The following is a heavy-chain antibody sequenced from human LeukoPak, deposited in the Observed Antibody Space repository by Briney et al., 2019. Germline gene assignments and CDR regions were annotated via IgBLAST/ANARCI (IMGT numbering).Heavy chain of an antibody. D-gene: IGHD3-22*01. CDR3: AKGYDSTD. CDR2: ISNNGGYT. J-gene: IGHJ4*02. V-gene: IGHV3-23*01. CDR1: GFTFSSSA. Sequence: GGSLRLSCAASGFTFSSSAMSWVRPAPGKGLEWVSAISNNGGYTYYADSVQGRFTISRDNSKSTLCLQMNSLRAEDTAVYYCAKGYDSTDWGQGTLVTVSS.